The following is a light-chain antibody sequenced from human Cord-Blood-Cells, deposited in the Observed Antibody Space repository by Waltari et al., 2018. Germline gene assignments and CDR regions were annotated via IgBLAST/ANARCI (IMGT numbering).Light chain of an antibody. CDR3: QQYYSTPIT. CDR2: WAS. V-gene: IGKV4-1*01. CDR1: QSVLYSSNNKNY. J-gene: IGKJ5*01. Sequence: DIVMTQSPDSLAVSLGERDTSNCKSSQSVLYSSNNKNYLAWYQQKPGQPPKLLIYWASTRESGVPDRFSGSGSGTDFTLTISSLQAEDVAVYYCQQYYSTPITFGQGTRLEIK.